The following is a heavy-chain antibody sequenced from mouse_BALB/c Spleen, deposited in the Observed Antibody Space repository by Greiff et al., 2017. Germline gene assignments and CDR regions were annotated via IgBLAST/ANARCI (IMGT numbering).Heavy chain of an antibody. J-gene: IGHJ3*01. CDR3: ARGDRYGGFAY. CDR1: GFSLTSYG. Sequence: VQLVESGPGLVAPSQSLSITCTVSGFSLTSYGVHWVRQPPGKGLEWLGVIWAGGSTNYNSALMSRLSISKDNSKSQVFLKMNSLQTDDTAMYYYARGDRYGGFAYWGQGTLVTVSA. V-gene: IGHV2-9*02. CDR2: IWAGGST. D-gene: IGHD2-14*01.